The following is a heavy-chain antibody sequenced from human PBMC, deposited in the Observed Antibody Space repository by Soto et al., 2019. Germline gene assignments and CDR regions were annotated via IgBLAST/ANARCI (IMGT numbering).Heavy chain of an antibody. V-gene: IGHV4-59*08. CDR2: IYYNGGT. D-gene: IGHD1-26*01. Sequence: SETLSLTCTVSGGSISSYYWSWIRQPPGKGLEWIGYIYYNGGTNYSPSLESRVTISVDTSKNQFSLKLSSATAADTAVYYCARQSGGYYYYGMDVWGQGTTVTVSS. J-gene: IGHJ6*02. CDR1: GGSISSYY. CDR3: ARQSGGYYYYGMDV.